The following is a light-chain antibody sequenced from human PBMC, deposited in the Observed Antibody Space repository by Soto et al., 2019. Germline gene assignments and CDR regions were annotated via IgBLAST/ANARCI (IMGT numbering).Light chain of an antibody. CDR2: GAS. CDR3: QKYDDWPWT. J-gene: IGKJ1*01. CDR1: QSVNSN. V-gene: IGKV3-15*01. Sequence: EIVLTHSPATLSVSPWYIATLSFSASQSVNSNLALYHLKPGQAPRLLIYGASIRAAGIPARFTGSESGTEFTLSISSLQSEDFAVYYCQKYDDWPWTFGHGTKVDIK.